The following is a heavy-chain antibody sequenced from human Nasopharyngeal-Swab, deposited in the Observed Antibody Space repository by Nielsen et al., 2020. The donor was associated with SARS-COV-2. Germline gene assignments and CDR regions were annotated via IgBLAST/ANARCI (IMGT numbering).Heavy chain of an antibody. CDR3: AKEAGYYDILTGYYLSLGYGMDG. V-gene: IGHV3-30*18. CDR1: GFTFSSYG. Sequence: GESLKISCAASGFTFSSYGMHWVRQAPGKGLEWVAVISYDGSNKYYADSVKGRFTVSRDNSKNTLYLQMNSLRAEDTAVYYCAKEAGYYDILTGYYLSLGYGMDGWGQGTRSPSP. CDR2: ISYDGSNK. J-gene: IGHJ6*02. D-gene: IGHD3-9*01.